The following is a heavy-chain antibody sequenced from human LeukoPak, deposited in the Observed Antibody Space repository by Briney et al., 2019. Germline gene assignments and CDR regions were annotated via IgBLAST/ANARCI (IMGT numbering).Heavy chain of an antibody. J-gene: IGHJ4*02. Sequence: ASVKVSCKASGYTFTAYYMHWVRQAPGQGLEWMGWINPNSGGTNYAQKFQGRVTMTRDTSISTAYMELNRLRSEDTAVYYCARGGTRGDYGDFLDYWGQGTLVTVSS. V-gene: IGHV1-2*02. CDR3: ARGGTRGDYGDFLDY. CDR2: INPNSGGT. CDR1: GYTFTAYY. D-gene: IGHD4-17*01.